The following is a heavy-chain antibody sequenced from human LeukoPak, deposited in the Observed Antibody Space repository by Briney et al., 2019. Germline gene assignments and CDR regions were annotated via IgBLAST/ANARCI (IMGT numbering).Heavy chain of an antibody. J-gene: IGHJ4*02. CDR1: GFTFSSYA. CDR2: ISYDGSNK. D-gene: IGHD3-22*01. CDR3: ARDIMGYDSSGYYSDTDY. V-gene: IGHV3-30*01. Sequence: GGSLRLSCAASGFTFSSYAMHWVRQAPGKGLEGVAVISYDGSNKYYADSVKGRFTISRDNSKNTLYLQMNSLRAEDTAVYYCARDIMGYDSSGYYSDTDYWGQGTLVTVSS.